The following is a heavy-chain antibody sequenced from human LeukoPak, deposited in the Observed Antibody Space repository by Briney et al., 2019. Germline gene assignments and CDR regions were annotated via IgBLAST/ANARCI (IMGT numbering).Heavy chain of an antibody. D-gene: IGHD3-22*01. V-gene: IGHV1-69*04. CDR2: IIPILGIA. CDR1: GGTFSSYA. Sequence: ASVKVSCKASGGTFSSYAISWVRQAPGQGLEWMGRIIPILGIANYAQKFQGRVTITADKSTSTAYMELSSLRSEDTAVYYCARVVTDSSGYYLAPYFDYWGQGTLVTVSS. J-gene: IGHJ4*02. CDR3: ARVVTDSSGYYLAPYFDY.